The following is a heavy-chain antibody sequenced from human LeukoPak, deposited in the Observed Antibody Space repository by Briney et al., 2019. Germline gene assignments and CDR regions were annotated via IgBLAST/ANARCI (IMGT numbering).Heavy chain of an antibody. CDR2: INIDGSEK. Sequence: GGSLRLSCAASGFTLSSSWMRGVRQAPGEGLEGVANINIDGSEKYYVDSGKGRFTISRDNGENSLYLQMNSLRAEDTAVYYCARDYVWGQGTLVTVSS. CDR3: ARDYV. D-gene: IGHD3-16*01. J-gene: IGHJ4*02. V-gene: IGHV3-7*01. CDR1: GFTLSSSW.